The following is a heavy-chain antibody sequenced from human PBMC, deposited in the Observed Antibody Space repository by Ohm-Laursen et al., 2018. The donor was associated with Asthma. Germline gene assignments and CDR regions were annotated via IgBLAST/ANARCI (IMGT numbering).Heavy chain of an antibody. D-gene: IGHD3-3*01. Sequence: SVKVSCKASGGTFSSYAISWVRQAPGQGLEWMGGIIPIFGTANYAQKFQGRVTITADESTSTAYMELSSLRSEDTAVYYCARSPHDFWSGINWFDPWGQGTLVTVSS. CDR2: IIPIFGTA. V-gene: IGHV1-69*13. CDR3: ARSPHDFWSGINWFDP. J-gene: IGHJ5*02. CDR1: GGTFSSYA.